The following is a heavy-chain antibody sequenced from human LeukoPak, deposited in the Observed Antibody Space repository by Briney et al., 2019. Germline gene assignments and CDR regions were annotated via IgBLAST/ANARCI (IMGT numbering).Heavy chain of an antibody. J-gene: IGHJ3*02. CDR1: GFTFRSYA. Sequence: GGSLRLSCAASGFTFRSYALNWVRPPPAKGLYGVSYISSGGSTIYYADSVKGRFTISRDNARNSLYLQMNSLRADDTAFYYCARDSIVNGALDIWGQGTMVTVSS. CDR3: ARDSIVNGALDI. V-gene: IGHV3-48*03. CDR2: ISSGGSTI. D-gene: IGHD2/OR15-2a*01.